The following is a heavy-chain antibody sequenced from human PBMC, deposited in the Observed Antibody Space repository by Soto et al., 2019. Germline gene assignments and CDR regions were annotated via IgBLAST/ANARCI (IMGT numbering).Heavy chain of an antibody. CDR3: ARGRSGYYYGMDV. Sequence: QVQLQQWGVGLLKPSETLSLTCAVYGGSFSGYYWSWIRQPPGKGLEWIGEINHSGSTNYNPSLKSRVTISVDTSKNQFSLKLSSVTAADTAVYYCARGRSGYYYGMDVWGQGTTVTVSS. CDR1: GGSFSGYY. V-gene: IGHV4-34*01. CDR2: INHSGST. D-gene: IGHD2-15*01. J-gene: IGHJ6*02.